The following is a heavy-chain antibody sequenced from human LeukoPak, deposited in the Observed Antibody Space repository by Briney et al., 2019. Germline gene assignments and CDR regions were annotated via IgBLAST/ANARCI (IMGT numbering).Heavy chain of an antibody. J-gene: IGHJ5*02. CDR3: TLDHLLSSGSYYNPSWFQP. Sequence: GGSLRPSCAASGFTFGNAWMTWVRQAPGKGLEWVGRIKSKADGATTDYAAPVKGRFTSSRDESEKTLDLQMNSLKTEDAAVYYCTLDHLLSSGSYYNPSWFQPRGQGTLV. D-gene: IGHD3-10*01. CDR1: GFTFGNAW. CDR2: IKSKADGATT. V-gene: IGHV3-15*01.